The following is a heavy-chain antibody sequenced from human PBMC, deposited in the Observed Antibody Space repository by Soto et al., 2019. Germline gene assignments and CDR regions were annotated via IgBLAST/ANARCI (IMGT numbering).Heavy chain of an antibody. CDR1: GGSISSGGSY. CDR3: ARGGGATVTIDY. CDR2: IYYSGST. D-gene: IGHD4-17*01. J-gene: IGHJ4*02. V-gene: IGHV4-31*03. Sequence: SVTLSLTCTVSGGSISSGGSYWSWIRQHPGKGLEWIAYIYYSGSTHYNPSLKSRVAISVDTSKNQFSLKLSSVTAADTAVYFCARGGGATVTIDYWGQGTLVTVS.